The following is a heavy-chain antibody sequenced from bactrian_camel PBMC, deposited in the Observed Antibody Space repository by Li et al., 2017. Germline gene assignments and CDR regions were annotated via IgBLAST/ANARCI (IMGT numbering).Heavy chain of an antibody. CDR1: GITFSRHD. D-gene: IGHD3*01. Sequence: QVQLVESGGGLVQPGESLRLSCVASGITFSRHDMSWVRQVPGKEREGLAVIADDGAATYKDSVKGRFTISRDNAKNTLYLQMNNLKPEDTAMYYCTKDRSYGTRNWAQSTRCQGTQVTVS. J-gene: IGHJ4*01. V-gene: IGHV3S9*01. CDR2: IADDGAA.